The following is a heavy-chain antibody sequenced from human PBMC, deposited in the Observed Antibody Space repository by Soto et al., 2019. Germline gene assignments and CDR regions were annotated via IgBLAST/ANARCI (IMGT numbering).Heavy chain of an antibody. CDR1: GYTFTSYG. Sequence: QVQLVQSGAEVKKPGASVKVSCKASGYTFTSYGISWVRQAPGHGLEWMGWISAYSGNTNYAQKLQGRVNMTTDPSRSTAYMEVTSLRSADTAVYYCARGHSSGIAPIDPWGKGTLVAFAS. CDR2: ISAYSGNT. CDR3: ARGHSSGIAPIDP. J-gene: IGHJ5*02. D-gene: IGHD6-13*01. V-gene: IGHV1-18*01.